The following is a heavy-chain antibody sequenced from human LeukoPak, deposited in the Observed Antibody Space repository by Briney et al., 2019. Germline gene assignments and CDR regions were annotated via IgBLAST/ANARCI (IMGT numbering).Heavy chain of an antibody. D-gene: IGHD2-15*01. Sequence: PSETLSLSCSVSGDAVTSSYRSCIRQPPEKGLEWIGYVSSDGTTNHTPSLRSRLSMSVDTVKNDFSLILTSVTAADTAIYYCARLDCIVEGCYNHWGRGTLVTGSS. CDR3: ARLDCIVEGCYNH. V-gene: IGHV4-59*08. CDR2: VSSDGTT. J-gene: IGHJ4*02. CDR1: GDAVTSSY.